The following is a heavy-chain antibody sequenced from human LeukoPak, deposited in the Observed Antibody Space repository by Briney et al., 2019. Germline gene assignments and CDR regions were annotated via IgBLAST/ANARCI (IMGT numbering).Heavy chain of an antibody. CDR1: GGTFSSYA. CDR2: MNPNSGNT. J-gene: IGHJ5*02. CDR3: ARGGRKQQPKNWFDP. Sequence: GSSVKVSCKASGGTFSSYAISWVRQATGQGLEWMGWMNPNSGNTGYAQKFQGRVTMTRNTSISTAYMELSSLRSEDTAVYYCARGGRKQQPKNWFDPWGQGTLFTVSS. D-gene: IGHD6-13*01. V-gene: IGHV1-8*02.